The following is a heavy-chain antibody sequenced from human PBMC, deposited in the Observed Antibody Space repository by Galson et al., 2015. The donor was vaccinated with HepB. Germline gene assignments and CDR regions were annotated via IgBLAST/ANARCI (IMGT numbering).Heavy chain of an antibody. D-gene: IGHD3-10*01. V-gene: IGHV1-2*02. CDR1: GHTFTGYY. CDR3: ARAPRGRGVPSFPFIYYSYMDV. J-gene: IGHJ6*03. CDR2: INPNSGGT. Sequence: SVTVSCKASGHTFTGYYMHWVRQAPGQGLEWMGWINPNSGGTNYAQKFQGRVTITRNTSISTAYMELSSLRSEDTAVYYCARAPRGRGVPSFPFIYYSYMDVWVTGTTVTVSS.